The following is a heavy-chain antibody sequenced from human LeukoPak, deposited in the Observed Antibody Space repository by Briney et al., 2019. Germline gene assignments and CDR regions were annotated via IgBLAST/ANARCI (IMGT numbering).Heavy chain of an antibody. CDR3: AKFAAHSSGFDY. V-gene: IGHV3-30*18. D-gene: IGHD2-15*01. Sequence: GGSLRLSCAASGFTFSSYGMHWVRQAPGKGLEWVAVISYDGSNKYYADSVKGRFTISRDNSKNTLYLQMNSLRAEDTAVYYCAKFAAHSSGFDYWGQGTLVTVSS. CDR2: ISYDGSNK. J-gene: IGHJ4*02. CDR1: GFTFSSYG.